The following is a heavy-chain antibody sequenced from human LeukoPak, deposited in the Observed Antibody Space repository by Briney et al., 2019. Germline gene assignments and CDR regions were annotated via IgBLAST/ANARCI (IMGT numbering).Heavy chain of an antibody. CDR2: IHYSGST. CDR3: ARHGIAERPEEFGY. Sequence: PSETLSLTCTVSGGSISRYYWSWIRQSPGKGLEWIGYIHYSGSTNYNPSLKSRVTISVDRSKNELSLKLSSATAADTAVYYCARHGIAERPEEFGYWGQGTLVTVSS. CDR1: GGSISRYY. V-gene: IGHV4-59*08. J-gene: IGHJ4*02. D-gene: IGHD6-6*01.